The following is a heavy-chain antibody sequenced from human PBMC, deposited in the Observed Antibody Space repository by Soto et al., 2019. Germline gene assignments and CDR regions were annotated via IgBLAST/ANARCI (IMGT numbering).Heavy chain of an antibody. Sequence: SVKVSCKASGGTFSSYAISWVRQAPGQGLEWMGGIIPIFGTANYAQKFQGRVTITADESTSTAYMELSSLRSEDTAVYYCARGYYYDSSGYYYPFYYYGMDVWGQGTTVTVSS. J-gene: IGHJ6*02. CDR1: GGTFSSYA. CDR2: IIPIFGTA. D-gene: IGHD3-22*01. V-gene: IGHV1-69*13. CDR3: ARGYYYDSSGYYYPFYYYGMDV.